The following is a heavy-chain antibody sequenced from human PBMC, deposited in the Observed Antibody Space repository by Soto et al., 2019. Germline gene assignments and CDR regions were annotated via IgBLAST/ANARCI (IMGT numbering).Heavy chain of an antibody. D-gene: IGHD3-3*01. Sequence: GSLRLSCAASCFRFDDYNMHWVRQAPGKGLEWVSLITWNGGNKYYEDSVKGRFTISRDGTTQSVSLQMTSLKREDTGVYYCARETLSFGSALDVWGQGTTVTVSS. CDR3: ARETLSFGSALDV. CDR2: ITWNGGNK. V-gene: IGHV3-43*01. J-gene: IGHJ6*02. CDR1: CFRFDDYN.